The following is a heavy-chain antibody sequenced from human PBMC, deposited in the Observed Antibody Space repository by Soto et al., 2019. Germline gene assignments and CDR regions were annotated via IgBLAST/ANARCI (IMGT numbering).Heavy chain of an antibody. CDR3: AKDSGSWYFTFDY. D-gene: IGHD6-13*01. CDR1: GFTFSSYG. J-gene: IGHJ4*02. CDR2: ISGSGGST. V-gene: IGHV3-23*01. Sequence: SLRLSCAASGFTFSSYGMSWVRQAPGKGLEWVSVISGSGGSTYYADSVKGRFTISRGNSKNTLYLQMNSLRAEDTAVHYCAKDSGSWYFTFDYWGQGTQVTVSS.